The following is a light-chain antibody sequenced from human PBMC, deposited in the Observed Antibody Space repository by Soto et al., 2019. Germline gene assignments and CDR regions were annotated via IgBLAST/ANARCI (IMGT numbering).Light chain of an antibody. CDR1: QDISNY. CDR2: DAS. Sequence: DLQMTQSPSSLSASVGDRVTITCQASQDISNYLNWYQQKPGKAPKLLIYDASNLETGVPSRFSGSGSGTDFTFTISSLQPADIATYYCQQYDNLPVTFGGGTKVEIK. J-gene: IGKJ4*01. V-gene: IGKV1-33*01. CDR3: QQYDNLPVT.